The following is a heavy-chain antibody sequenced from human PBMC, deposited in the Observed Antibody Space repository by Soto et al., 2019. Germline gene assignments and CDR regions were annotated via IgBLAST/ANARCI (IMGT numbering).Heavy chain of an antibody. V-gene: IGHV1-69*08. CDR3: ARDRVGATPAVY. D-gene: IGHD1-26*01. CDR2: IIPILGIA. J-gene: IGHJ4*02. Sequence: QVQLVQSGAEVKKPGSSVKVSCKASGGTFSSYTISWVRQAPGQGLEWMGRIIPILGIANYAQKFQGRVXIXAXXSTSTAYRELSSLRSEDTAVYYCARDRVGATPAVYWGQGTLVTVSS. CDR1: GGTFSSYT.